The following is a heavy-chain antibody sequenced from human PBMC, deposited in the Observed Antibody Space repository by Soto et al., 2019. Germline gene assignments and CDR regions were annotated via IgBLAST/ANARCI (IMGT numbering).Heavy chain of an antibody. CDR3: TTHLLDYQHHLAGYYYYYMDV. J-gene: IGHJ6*03. CDR1: GFTFSNAW. CDR2: IKSKTDGGTT. D-gene: IGHD4-17*01. Sequence: GGSLRLSCAASGFTFSNAWMSWVRQAPGKGLEWVGRIKSKTDGGTTDYAAPVKGRFTISRDDSKNTLYLQMNSLKTEDTAVYYCTTHLLDYQHHLAGYYYYYMDVWGKGTTVTVSS. V-gene: IGHV3-15*01.